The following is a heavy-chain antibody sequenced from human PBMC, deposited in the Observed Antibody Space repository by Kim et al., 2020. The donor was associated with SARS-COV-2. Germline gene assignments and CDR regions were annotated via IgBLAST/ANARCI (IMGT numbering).Heavy chain of an antibody. J-gene: IGHJ5*02. CDR3: AKDGNMARGVYLGINWFDP. V-gene: IGHV3-23*01. Sequence: GGSLRLFCAASGFTFSSYAMSWVRQAPGKGLEWVSAISGSGGSTYYADSVKGRFTISRDNSKNTLYLQMNSLRAEDTAVYYCAKDGNMARGVYLGINWFDPWGQGTLVTVSS. CDR1: GFTFSSYA. D-gene: IGHD3-10*01. CDR2: ISGSGGST.